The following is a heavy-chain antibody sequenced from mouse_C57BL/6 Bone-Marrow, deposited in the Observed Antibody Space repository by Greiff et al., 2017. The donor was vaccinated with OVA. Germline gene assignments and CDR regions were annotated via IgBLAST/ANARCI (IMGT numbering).Heavy chain of an antibody. CDR2: ISYDGSN. CDR3: ARARYGNYSYYFDY. D-gene: IGHD2-10*02. V-gene: IGHV3-6*01. Sequence: VQLKESGPGLVKPSQSLSLTCSVTGYSITSGYYWNWIRQFPGNKLEWMGYISYDGSNNYNPSLKNRISITRDTSKNQFFLKLNSVTTEDTATYYCARARYGNYSYYFDYWGQGTTLTVSS. CDR1: GYSITSGYY. J-gene: IGHJ2*01.